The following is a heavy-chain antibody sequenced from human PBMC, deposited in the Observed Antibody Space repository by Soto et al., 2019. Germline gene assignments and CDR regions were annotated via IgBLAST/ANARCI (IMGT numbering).Heavy chain of an antibody. J-gene: IGHJ6*02. Sequence: QVQLVQSGAEVKKPGSSVKVSCKASGGTFSSYAISWVRQAPGQGLEWMGGIIPIFGTANYAQKFQGRVTITADESTSTAYMELSSLRSEDTAVYYCARCPVDTAMVTLPVGYYYYYGMDVWGQGTTVTVSS. CDR3: ARCPVDTAMVTLPVGYYYYYGMDV. CDR2: IIPIFGTA. D-gene: IGHD5-18*01. V-gene: IGHV1-69*12. CDR1: GGTFSSYA.